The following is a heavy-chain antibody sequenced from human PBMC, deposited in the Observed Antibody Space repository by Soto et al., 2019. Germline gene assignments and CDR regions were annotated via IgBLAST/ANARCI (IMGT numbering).Heavy chain of an antibody. CDR2: IHHTGYT. D-gene: IGHD4-4*01. J-gene: IGHJ4*02. CDR3: ARDPPAFHSAFDY. V-gene: IGHV4-28*03. Sequence: SETLSLTCGVSVSSISNDNWWVCIRRPPGKGLEWIGYIHHTGYTYSNPPLKSRLTMSVDTSKNQFSLHLDSVTPEDTAMYYCARDPPAFHSAFDYWGQGTLVTVSS. CDR1: VSSISNDNW.